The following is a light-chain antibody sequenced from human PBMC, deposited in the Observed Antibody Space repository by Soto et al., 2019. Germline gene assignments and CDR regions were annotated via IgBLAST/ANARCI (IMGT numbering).Light chain of an antibody. J-gene: IGKJ5*01. CDR3: RQSHSTPLT. CDR1: QNIKNY. Sequence: DVQMTQSPSSLSASVGDRVTITCRASQNIKNYLSWYQQKPGKAPRVVIFGASLLQSRVPSTFSASGSGTDVTLNISSLRPDDYATYYCRQSHSTPLTFGQGTRLDI. V-gene: IGKV1-39*01. CDR2: GAS.